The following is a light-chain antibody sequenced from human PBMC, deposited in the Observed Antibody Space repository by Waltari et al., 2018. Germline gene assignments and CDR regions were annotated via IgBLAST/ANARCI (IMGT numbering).Light chain of an antibody. CDR3: ILYTSSSTSVV. V-gene: IGLV2-18*01. CDR1: SSDVGSYHR. Sequence: QSALTQPPSVSGSPGQSVTISCTGTSSDVGSYHRVSWYQRPPGTAPKLMIYEVSHRPSGVPHLFPGSKSGNTASLTISRLQAEDEAYYYYILYTSSSTSVVFGGGTKLTVL. CDR2: EVS. J-gene: IGLJ2*01.